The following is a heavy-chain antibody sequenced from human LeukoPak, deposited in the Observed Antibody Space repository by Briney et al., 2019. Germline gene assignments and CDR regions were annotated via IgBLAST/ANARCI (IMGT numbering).Heavy chain of an antibody. D-gene: IGHD6-19*01. CDR2: IYYSGST. CDR1: GGSISSSSYY. J-gene: IGHJ6*03. CDR3: ARDFARGWDYMDV. Sequence: KASEALSLTCTVSGGSISSSSYYWGWIRQPPGKGLEWIGSIYYSGSTYYNPSLKSRVTISVDTSKNQFSLKLSSVTAADTAVYYCARDFARGWDYMDVWGKGTTVTISS. V-gene: IGHV4-39*07.